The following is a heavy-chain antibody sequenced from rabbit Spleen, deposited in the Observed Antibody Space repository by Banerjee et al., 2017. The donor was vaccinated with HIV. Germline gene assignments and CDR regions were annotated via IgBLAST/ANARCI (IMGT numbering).Heavy chain of an antibody. J-gene: IGHJ4*01. CDR2: IYADRSGST. CDR3: ARDLDGVIGWNFGW. V-gene: IGHV1S45*01. D-gene: IGHD1-1*01. CDR1: GFTISSSYY. Sequence: QEQLVESGGGLVQPEGSLALTCTVCGFTISSSYYMCWVRQAPGKGLECIACIYADRSGSTYYANWAKGRFTISRTSSTTVTLQMTSLTAADTATYFCARDLDGVIGWNFGWWGQGTLVTVS.